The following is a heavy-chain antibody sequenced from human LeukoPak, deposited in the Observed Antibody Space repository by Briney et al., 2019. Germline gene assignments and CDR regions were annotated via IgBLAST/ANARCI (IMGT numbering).Heavy chain of an antibody. CDR2: VNLQGST. CDR3: ASPLIAPPNLY. Sequence: SGTLSLTCDVSGGSITQTNYWTWVRQPPGKGLEWIGEVNLQGSTNYNPSLMRRVAISVDTSANHVSLQLTSVTAADTAVYYCASPLIAPPNLYWGQGTLVTVSS. J-gene: IGHJ4*02. D-gene: IGHD3-16*01. CDR1: GGSITQTNY. V-gene: IGHV4-4*02.